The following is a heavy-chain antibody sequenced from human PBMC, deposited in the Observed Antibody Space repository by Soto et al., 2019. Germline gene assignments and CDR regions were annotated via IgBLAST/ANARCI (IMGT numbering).Heavy chain of an antibody. V-gene: IGHV4-39*01. D-gene: IGHD3-10*01. CDR3: ARHRDRGVQYYYYGMDV. J-gene: IGHJ6*02. CDR1: GGSITSSSYY. Sequence: PSETLSLTCTVSGGSITSSSYYWGWIRQPPGKGLEWIGSIYYTGSTYYNPSLKSRVTMSVDTSKNQFSLKLSSVTAADTAMYYCARHRDRGVQYYYYGMDVWGQGTTVTVSS. CDR2: IYYTGST.